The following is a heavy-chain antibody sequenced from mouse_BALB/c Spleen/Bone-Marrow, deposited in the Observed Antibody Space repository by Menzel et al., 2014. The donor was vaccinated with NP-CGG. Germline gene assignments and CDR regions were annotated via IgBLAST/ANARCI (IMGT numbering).Heavy chain of an antibody. CDR3: ARYGYDYFDY. CDR1: GFTFTDYY. V-gene: IGHV7-3*02. CDR2: IRNKANGYTT. Sequence: EVQLVESGGGLVQPGGSLRLSCATSGFTFTDYYMSWVRQPPGKALEWLGFIRNKANGYTTEYSASVKGRFTISRDNSQSILCLQMNTLRAEDSATYYCARYGYDYFDYWGQGTTLTVSS. D-gene: IGHD2-2*01. J-gene: IGHJ2*01.